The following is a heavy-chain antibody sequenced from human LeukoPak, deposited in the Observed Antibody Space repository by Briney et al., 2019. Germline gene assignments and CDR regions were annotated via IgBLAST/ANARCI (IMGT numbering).Heavy chain of an antibody. Sequence: SETLSLTCGVSGYFVSSGYYWGWIRQPPGKGLEWIGNIYNTGSTYYNPSLKSRVTISVDTSKNQFSLKLSSVTAADTAVYYCARHRGSYSSGPKNVDYWGQGTLVTVSS. CDR1: GYFVSSGYY. V-gene: IGHV4-38-2*01. J-gene: IGHJ4*02. CDR3: ARHRGSYSSGPKNVDY. CDR2: IYNTGST. D-gene: IGHD6-19*01.